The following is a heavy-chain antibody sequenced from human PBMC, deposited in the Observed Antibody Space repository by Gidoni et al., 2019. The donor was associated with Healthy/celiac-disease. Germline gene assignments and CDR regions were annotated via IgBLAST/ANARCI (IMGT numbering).Heavy chain of an antibody. Sequence: QVQLVQSGAEVKKPGASVKVSCKASGYTFTSYYMHCVRQAPGQGLEWRGIINPSGGSTSYAQKLQGRVTMTRDTSTSTVYMERSSLRSEDTAVYYCARDGPVWFGELLGPRLYEYGMDVWGQGTTVTVSS. CDR3: ARDGPVWFGELLGPRLYEYGMDV. D-gene: IGHD3-10*01. CDR2: INPSGGST. CDR1: GYTFTSYY. J-gene: IGHJ6*02. V-gene: IGHV1-46*01.